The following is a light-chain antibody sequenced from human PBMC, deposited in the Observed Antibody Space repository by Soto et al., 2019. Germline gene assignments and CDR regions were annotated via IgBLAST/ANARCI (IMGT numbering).Light chain of an antibody. V-gene: IGLV2-14*03. CDR3: SSYTTSSTPFYV. CDR2: DVN. J-gene: IGLJ1*01. Sequence: QSALTQPASVSGSPGQSITISCTGSNSDVGGYNTVSWFQQHPGEAPKLMIYDVNNRPSGVSHRFSGSKSANMASLTISGLQAEDEADYYCSSYTTSSTPFYVFGTGTKLTVL. CDR1: NSDVGGYNT.